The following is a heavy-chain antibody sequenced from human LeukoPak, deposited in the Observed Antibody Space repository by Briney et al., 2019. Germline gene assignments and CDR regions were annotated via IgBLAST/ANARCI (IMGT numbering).Heavy chain of an antibody. Sequence: SETLSLTCTVSGGSFSTNTYYWGWIRQPPGKGLEWIENIYFSGTSRYNPSLRSRVTISVDTSKNQFSLKLSSVTAADTAVYYCARQGATISYYFDYWGQGTLVTVSS. D-gene: IGHD1-26*01. CDR1: GGSFSTNTYY. V-gene: IGHV4-39*01. J-gene: IGHJ4*02. CDR2: IYFSGTS. CDR3: ARQGATISYYFDY.